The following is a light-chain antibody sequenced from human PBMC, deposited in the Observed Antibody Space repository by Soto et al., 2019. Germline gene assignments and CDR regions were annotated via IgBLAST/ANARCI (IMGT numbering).Light chain of an antibody. CDR1: QSVSSN. Sequence: EIVMTQSPATLSVSPGERATLSCRASQSVSSNLAWYQQKPGQAPRLLIYGASTRATGIPARFSGSGSGTEFTLTISSLQSEDFAVYYCQQYNNWPETFGQGTKAEI. CDR2: GAS. J-gene: IGKJ1*01. V-gene: IGKV3-15*01. CDR3: QQYNNWPET.